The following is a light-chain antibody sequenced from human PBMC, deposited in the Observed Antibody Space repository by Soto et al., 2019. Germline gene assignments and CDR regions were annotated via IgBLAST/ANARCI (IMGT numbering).Light chain of an antibody. Sequence: QSVLTQPPSVSGAPGQRVTISCTGSSSNIGAGYDVHWYQQLPGTAPKLLIYGNINRPSGVPDRFSGSKSGTSASLAITGLQAEDEADYYCQSYDSSLSGYGVFGGGTKVTVL. CDR2: GNI. CDR1: SSNIGAGYD. V-gene: IGLV1-40*01. J-gene: IGLJ2*01. CDR3: QSYDSSLSGYGV.